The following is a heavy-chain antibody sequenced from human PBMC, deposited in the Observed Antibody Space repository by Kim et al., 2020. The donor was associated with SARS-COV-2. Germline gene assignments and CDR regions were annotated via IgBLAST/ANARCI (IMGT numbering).Heavy chain of an antibody. J-gene: IGHJ4*02. V-gene: IGHV4-4*02. Sequence: SETLSLTCAVSGGSISSSNWWSWVRQPPGKGLEWIGEIYHSGSTNYNPSLKSRVTISVDKSKNQFSLKLSSVTAADTAVYYCARGRGIAAAGIGGDYWGQGTLVTVSS. CDR2: IYHSGST. CDR1: GGSISSSNW. CDR3: ARGRGIAAAGIGGDY. D-gene: IGHD6-13*01.